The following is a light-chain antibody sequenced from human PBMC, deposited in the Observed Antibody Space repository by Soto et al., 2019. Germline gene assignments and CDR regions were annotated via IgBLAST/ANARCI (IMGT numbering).Light chain of an antibody. CDR2: FGS. Sequence: EIVMTQSPLTLPVTPGEPASISCRSSQLLLYNNTYNYLDWYVQKPGQSPQLLIYFGSNRAPGVPDRFSGSGSGTDFTLKINRVEAEDVGTYYCMQALQSLTFGQGTRLEI. CDR1: QLLLYNNTYNY. V-gene: IGKV2-28*01. J-gene: IGKJ5*01. CDR3: MQALQSLT.